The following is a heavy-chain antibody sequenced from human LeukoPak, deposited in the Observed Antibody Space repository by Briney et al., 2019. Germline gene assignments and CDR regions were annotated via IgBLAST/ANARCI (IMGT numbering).Heavy chain of an antibody. V-gene: IGHV4-59*01. Sequence: SETLSLTCTVSGVSISRYYWSWIRQPPGKGLEWIGYIYYSGSTNYNPSLKSRATISVDTSKIQLSLKLSSVTAADTAVYYCARTSTADFWSGTYDYWGQGTLVTVSS. CDR1: GVSISRYY. CDR3: ARTSTADFWSGTYDY. CDR2: IYYSGST. D-gene: IGHD3-3*01. J-gene: IGHJ4*02.